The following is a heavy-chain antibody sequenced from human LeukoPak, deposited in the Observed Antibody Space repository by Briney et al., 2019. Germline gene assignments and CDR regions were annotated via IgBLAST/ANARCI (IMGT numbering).Heavy chain of an antibody. J-gene: IGHJ4*02. CDR3: ARGRRMISFGGVIVRGFDY. CDR1: GGAFSGYY. V-gene: IGHV4-34*01. CDR2: INHREST. Sequence: SDTLSLTCAVSGGAFSGYYWSWIRQSPGKTLEWIGEINHRESTDYNPSLKSRVTMSLDTSKKQFSLSLTSVTAADTAVYYCARGRRMISFGGVIVRGFDYWGQGTLVTVSS. D-gene: IGHD3-16*02.